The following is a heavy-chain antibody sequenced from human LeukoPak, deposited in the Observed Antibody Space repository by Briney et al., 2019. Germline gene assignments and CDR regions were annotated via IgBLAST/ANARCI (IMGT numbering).Heavy chain of an antibody. J-gene: IGHJ4*02. CDR2: ISSSGSTI. D-gene: IGHD3-22*01. CDR1: GFTFGSYE. Sequence: GGSLRLSCAASGFTFGSYEMNWVRQAPGKGLEWVSYISSSGSTIYYADSVKGRFTISRDNAKNSLSLQVNSLSAEDTAVYYCARSRSGYYEDYWGQGTLVTVSS. V-gene: IGHV3-48*03. CDR3: ARSRSGYYEDY.